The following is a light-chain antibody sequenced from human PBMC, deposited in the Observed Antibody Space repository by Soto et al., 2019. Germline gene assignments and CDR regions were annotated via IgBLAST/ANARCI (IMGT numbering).Light chain of an antibody. CDR1: QSVSSY. CDR3: QQYVSSPRT. V-gene: IGKV3-20*01. Sequence: EIVLTQSPATLSLSPGERATLYCRASQSVSSYLAWYQQKPGQAPRLLIYGASSRATGIPDRFSGSGSGTDFTLTISRLEPEDFAVYYCQQYVSSPRTFGQGTKVDIK. CDR2: GAS. J-gene: IGKJ1*01.